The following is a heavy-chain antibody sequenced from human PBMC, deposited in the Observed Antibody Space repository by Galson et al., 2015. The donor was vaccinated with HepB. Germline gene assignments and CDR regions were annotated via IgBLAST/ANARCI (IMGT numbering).Heavy chain of an antibody. CDR2: IYYSGST. V-gene: IGHV4-59*01. Sequence: LSLTCTVSGGSISSYYWSWIRQPPGKGLEWIGYIYYSGSTNYNPSLKSRVTISVDTSKNQFSLKLSSVTAADTAVYYCAQQLVLNDAFDIWGQGTMVTVSS. CDR3: AQQLVLNDAFDI. J-gene: IGHJ3*02. CDR1: GGSISSYY. D-gene: IGHD6-13*01.